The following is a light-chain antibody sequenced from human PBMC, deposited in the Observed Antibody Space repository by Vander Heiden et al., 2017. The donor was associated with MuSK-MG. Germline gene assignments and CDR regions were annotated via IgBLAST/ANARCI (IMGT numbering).Light chain of an antibody. CDR2: YDD. CDR1: SSNIGNNA. V-gene: IGLV1-36*01. CDR3: AAWDDSLNHVV. J-gene: IGLJ2*01. Sequence: QSVLTQPPSVSEAPRQRVTISCSGSSSNIGNNAVNWYQQLPGKAPKLLIYYDDLLPSGVSDRFSGSKSGTSASLAIGGLQSEDEADYYCAAWDDSLNHVVFGGGTKLTVL.